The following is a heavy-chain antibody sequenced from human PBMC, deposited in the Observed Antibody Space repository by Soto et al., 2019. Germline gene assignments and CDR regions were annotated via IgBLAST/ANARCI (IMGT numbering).Heavy chain of an antibody. CDR3: AKEAYYYGSGGNPRFDP. Sequence: PGGSLRLSCAASGFTFSSYAMSWVRQAPGKGLEWVSAISGSGGSTYYADSVKGRFTISRDNSKNTLYLQMNSLRAEDTAVYYCAKEAYYYGSGGNPRFDPWGQGTLVTVSS. J-gene: IGHJ5*02. V-gene: IGHV3-23*01. CDR1: GFTFSSYA. D-gene: IGHD3-10*01. CDR2: ISGSGGST.